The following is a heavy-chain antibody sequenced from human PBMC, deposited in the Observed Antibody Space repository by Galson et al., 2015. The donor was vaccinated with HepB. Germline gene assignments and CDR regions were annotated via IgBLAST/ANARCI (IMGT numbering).Heavy chain of an antibody. CDR2: INPKSGDT. CDR3: ARGGGRYCLDA. J-gene: IGHJ5*02. D-gene: IGHD3-10*01. V-gene: IGHV1-2*02. Sequence: SVKVSCKASGHTFTDHYFHWVRQAPGQGLEWMGWINPKSGDTKYEQNFQGGVSMTRDTSVSLVSMELSSLRSDDTAVYYCARGGGRYCLDAWGQGTLVIVSS. CDR1: GHTFTDHY.